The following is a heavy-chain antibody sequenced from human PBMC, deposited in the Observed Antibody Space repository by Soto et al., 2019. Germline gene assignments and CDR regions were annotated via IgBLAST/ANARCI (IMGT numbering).Heavy chain of an antibody. Sequence: PGGSLRLSCAASGFTFDDHGMSWVRQAPGKGLEWVSGINWNGGSTGYADSVKGRFTISRDNAKNSLYLQMNSLRAEDTALYYCAKPTSSSSWSPFDYWGQGTLVTVSS. CDR3: AKPTSSSSWSPFDY. CDR2: INWNGGST. CDR1: GFTFDDHG. V-gene: IGHV3-20*04. D-gene: IGHD6-13*01. J-gene: IGHJ4*02.